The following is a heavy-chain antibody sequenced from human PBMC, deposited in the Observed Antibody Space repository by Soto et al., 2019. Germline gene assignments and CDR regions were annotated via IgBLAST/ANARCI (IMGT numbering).Heavy chain of an antibody. J-gene: IGHJ6*02. D-gene: IGHD6-19*01. CDR3: ASFTGYSSGWSSGYNYYYGMDV. V-gene: IGHV3-30-3*01. CDR1: GFTFSSYD. Sequence: QVQLVESGGGVVQPGRSLRLSCAASGFTFSSYDMHWVRQAPGKGLEWVAVISYDGSNKYYADSVKGRFTISRDNSKNTLYLQMNSLSAEDTAVYYCASFTGYSSGWSSGYNYYYGMDVWGQGTTVTVS. CDR2: ISYDGSNK.